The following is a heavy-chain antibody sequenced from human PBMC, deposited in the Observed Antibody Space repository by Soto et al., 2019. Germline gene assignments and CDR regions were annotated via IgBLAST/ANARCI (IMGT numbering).Heavy chain of an antibody. CDR3: AKATATGGGAFDI. V-gene: IGHV3-30-3*01. J-gene: IGHJ3*02. CDR1: GFTFSSYA. Sequence: GGSLRLSCAASGFTFSSYAMHWVRQAPGKGLEWVAVISYDGSNKYYADSVKGRFTISRDRSKNTVYLQMNSLTAGDTAVYYCAKATATGGGAFDISGQGTMVTVSS. D-gene: IGHD2-8*02. CDR2: ISYDGSNK.